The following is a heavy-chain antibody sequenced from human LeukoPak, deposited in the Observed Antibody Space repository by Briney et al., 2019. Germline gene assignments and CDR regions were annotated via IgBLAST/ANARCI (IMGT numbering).Heavy chain of an antibody. CDR3: ARAPKDGYCSSTSCYGGYMDV. D-gene: IGHD2-2*03. J-gene: IGHJ6*03. V-gene: IGHV4-39*01. CDR1: GGSISSSSYY. Sequence: NPSETLSLTCTVSGGSISSSSYYSGWIRQPPGKGLEWIGRIYYSGSTYYNPSLKSRVTISVDTSNNQFSLKLGSVAAAYTAVYYCARAPKDGYCSSTSCYGGYMDVWGKGTTVTVSS. CDR2: IYYSGST.